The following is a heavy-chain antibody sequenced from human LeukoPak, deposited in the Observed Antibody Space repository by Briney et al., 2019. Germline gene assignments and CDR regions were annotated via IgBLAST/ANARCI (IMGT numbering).Heavy chain of an antibody. Sequence: SGTLSLTCAVSGGSISSNNWWSWVRQPPGKGLEWIGEIYHSGSTNYNASLKSRVTISVDKSKNQFSLRLTSVTAADTAVYHCVRDVGAAPDYYFDYWGQGSLVTVSS. CDR3: VRDVGAAPDYYFDY. CDR2: IYHSGST. CDR1: GGSISSNNW. J-gene: IGHJ4*02. V-gene: IGHV4-4*02. D-gene: IGHD1-26*01.